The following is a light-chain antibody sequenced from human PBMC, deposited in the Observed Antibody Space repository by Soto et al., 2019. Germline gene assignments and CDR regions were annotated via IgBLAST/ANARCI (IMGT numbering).Light chain of an antibody. CDR3: GTWDSSLSVGV. CDR2: DND. V-gene: IGLV1-51*01. J-gene: IGLJ2*01. CDR1: SSNIGHNY. Sequence: QSVLTQPPSVSAAPGQKVTISCSGSSSNIGHNYVCWYQQFPGTAPKLLIYDNDKRPSGIPDRFSGSKSGTTATLDITGLQTGDEADDYCGTWDSSLSVGVFGGGTKVTVL.